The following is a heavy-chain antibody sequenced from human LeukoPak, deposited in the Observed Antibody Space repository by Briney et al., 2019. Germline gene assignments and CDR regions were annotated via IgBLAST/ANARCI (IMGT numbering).Heavy chain of an antibody. D-gene: IGHD5-24*01. CDR3: AREGEMATASVAREHYMDV. Sequence: SQTLSLTCTVSGGSISSGGYYWSWIRQHPGKGLEWIGYIYYSGSTYYNPSLKSRVTISVDTSKNQFSLKLSSVTAADTAVYYCAREGEMATASVAREHYMDVWGKGTTVTVSS. CDR2: IYYSGST. J-gene: IGHJ6*03. V-gene: IGHV4-31*03. CDR1: GGSISSGGYY.